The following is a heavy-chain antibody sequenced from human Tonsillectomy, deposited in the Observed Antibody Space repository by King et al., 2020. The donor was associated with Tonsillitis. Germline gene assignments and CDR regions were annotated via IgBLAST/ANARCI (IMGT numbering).Heavy chain of an antibody. CDR3: AREGIDFYDSSGYYRVDAFDI. CDR2: ISSSGSTI. Sequence: VQLVESGGGLVQPGGSLRLSCAASGFTFSSYEMNWVRQAPGKGLEWVSYISSSGSTIYYADSVKGRFTISRNNAQNSLYLQMNSMRAEDTAVYYCAREGIDFYDSSGYYRVDAFDIWGQGTMVTVSS. J-gene: IGHJ3*02. CDR1: GFTFSSYE. D-gene: IGHD3-22*01. V-gene: IGHV3-48*03.